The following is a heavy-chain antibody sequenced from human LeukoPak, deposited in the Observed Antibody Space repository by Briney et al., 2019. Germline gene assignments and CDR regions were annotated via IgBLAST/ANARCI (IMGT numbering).Heavy chain of an antibody. CDR2: IYTSGST. CDR1: GGSISSYY. Sequence: PSETLSLTCTVSGGSISSYYWSWIRQPAGKGLEWIGRIYTSGSTNYNPSLKSRVTMSVDTSKNQFSLKLSSVTAADTAVYYCAGGGDTYYDFWSGYPSHDAFDIWGQGTMVTVSS. V-gene: IGHV4-4*07. D-gene: IGHD3-3*01. CDR3: AGGGDTYYDFWSGYPSHDAFDI. J-gene: IGHJ3*02.